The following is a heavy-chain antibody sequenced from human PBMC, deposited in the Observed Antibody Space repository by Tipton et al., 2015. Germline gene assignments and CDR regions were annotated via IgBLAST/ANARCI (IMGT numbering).Heavy chain of an antibody. V-gene: IGHV4-61*01. CDR1: GGSVSSGSAYH. CDR2: IQYSGGT. Sequence: GLVKPSETLSLTCTVSGGSVSSGSAYHWSWIRQPPGKELQWIGYIQYSGGTNYNPSLESRVSMSVDTSKTQFSLEMRSVTATDTAVYYCASLLLYGDYVHGLGYWGRGTLVTVSS. J-gene: IGHJ4*02. D-gene: IGHD4-17*01. CDR3: ASLLLYGDYVHGLGY.